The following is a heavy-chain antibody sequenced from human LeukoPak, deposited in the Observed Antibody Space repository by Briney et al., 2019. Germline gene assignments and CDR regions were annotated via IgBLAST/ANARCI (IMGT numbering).Heavy chain of an antibody. V-gene: IGHV4-4*07. Sequence: SETLSLTCTVSGGSISSYYWSWIRQPAGKGLEWIGRIYTSGSTNYNPSLKSRVTMSVDTSKNQFSLKLSSVTAADTAVYYCARSPLGYSSGWEFDYWGQGTLVTVSS. CDR2: IYTSGST. CDR1: GGSISSYY. J-gene: IGHJ4*02. D-gene: IGHD6-19*01. CDR3: ARSPLGYSSGWEFDY.